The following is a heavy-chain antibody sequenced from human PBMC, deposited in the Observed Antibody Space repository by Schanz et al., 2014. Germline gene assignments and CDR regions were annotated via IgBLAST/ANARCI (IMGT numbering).Heavy chain of an antibody. CDR3: ARVPKPGWFDP. Sequence: QVQLQESGPGLVKPSQTLSLTCTVSGGSISSGSYYWSWIRQPAGKGLEWIGFIYYRGNTYYNPSLKSRVSISLDPSKTQFFLNLNSLTAADTAVYYCARVPKPGWFDPWGQGTLVTVSS. V-gene: IGHV4-31*03. J-gene: IGHJ5*02. CDR1: GGSISSGSYY. CDR2: IYYRGNT.